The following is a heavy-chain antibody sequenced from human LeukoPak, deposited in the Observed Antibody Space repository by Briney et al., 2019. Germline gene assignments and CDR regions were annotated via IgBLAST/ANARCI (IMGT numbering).Heavy chain of an antibody. Sequence: PSETLSLTCAVYGGSFSGYYWSWIRQPPGKGLEWIGEINHSGSTNYNPSLKSRVTISVDTSKNQFSLKLSSVTAADTAVYYCARLIVVVPAAPYFDYWGQGTLVTVSS. CDR3: ARLIVVVPAAPYFDY. D-gene: IGHD2-2*01. V-gene: IGHV4-34*01. J-gene: IGHJ4*02. CDR1: GGSFSGYY. CDR2: INHSGST.